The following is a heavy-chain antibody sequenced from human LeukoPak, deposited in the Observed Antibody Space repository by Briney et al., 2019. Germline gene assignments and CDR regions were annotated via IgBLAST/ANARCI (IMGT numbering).Heavy chain of an antibody. CDR2: ISGSGGST. Sequence: GGSLRLSCAASGFTFSSYAMSWVRQAPGKGLEWVSAISGSGGSTYYADSVKGRFTISRDNSKNTLYLQMNSLRAEDTAVYYCAKDPREGSSRWYGYFDYWGQGTLVTVSS. CDR1: GFTFSSYA. J-gene: IGHJ4*02. CDR3: AKDPREGSSRWYGYFDY. D-gene: IGHD6-13*01. V-gene: IGHV3-23*01.